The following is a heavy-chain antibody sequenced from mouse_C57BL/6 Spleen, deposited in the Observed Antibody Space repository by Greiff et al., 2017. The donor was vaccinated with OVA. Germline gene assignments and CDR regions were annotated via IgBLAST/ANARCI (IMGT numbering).Heavy chain of an antibody. CDR1: GYTFTDYN. CDR2: INPNNGGT. D-gene: IGHD1-1*01. J-gene: IGHJ1*03. CDR3: ARSPYYCGSHWYFDV. Sequence: VQLQQSGPELVKPGASVKIPCKASGYTFTDYNMDWVKQSHGKSLEWIGDINPNNGGTNYNQKFKGKATLTVDKSSSTAYMELRSLTSADTAVYYCARSPYYCGSHWYFDVWGTGTTVTVSS. V-gene: IGHV1-18*01.